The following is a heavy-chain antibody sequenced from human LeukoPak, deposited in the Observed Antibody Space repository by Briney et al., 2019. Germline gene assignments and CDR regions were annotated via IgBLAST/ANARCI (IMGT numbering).Heavy chain of an antibody. CDR3: ASSMTTGLWGGFPYYFDY. V-gene: IGHV1-18*01. CDR1: GYTFTSYG. D-gene: IGHD4-17*01. J-gene: IGHJ4*02. CDR2: ISAYNGNT. Sequence: ASVKVSCNASGYTFTSYGISWVRQAPGQGLEWMGWISAYNGNTNYAQKLRGRVTMATDTSTSTAYMELRSLRSDDTAVYYCASSMTTGLWGGFPYYFDYWGQGTLVTVSS.